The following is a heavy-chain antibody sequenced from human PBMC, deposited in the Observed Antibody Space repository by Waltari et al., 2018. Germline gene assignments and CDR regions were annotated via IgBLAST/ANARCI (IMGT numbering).Heavy chain of an antibody. Sequence: QVQLQESGPGLVKPSETLSLTCTVAGCSISSYYWRWLRQHPGKGLDRIGYIYYSGGTNYNPSLKSRVTISVDTSKNQSSLKLSSVTAADTAVYYCARGATGYSSGWYTAGAGGAYNYWGQGTLVTVSS. V-gene: IGHV4-59*01. CDR1: GCSISSYY. D-gene: IGHD6-19*01. J-gene: IGHJ4*02. CDR3: ARGATGYSSGWYTAGAGGAYNY. CDR2: IYYSGGT.